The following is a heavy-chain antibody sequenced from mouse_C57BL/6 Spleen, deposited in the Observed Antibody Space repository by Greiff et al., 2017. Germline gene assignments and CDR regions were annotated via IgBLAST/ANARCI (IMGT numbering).Heavy chain of an antibody. CDR2: IRSKSNNYAT. CDR1: GFSFNTYA. V-gene: IGHV10-1*01. J-gene: IGHJ4*01. Sequence: EVMLVESGGGLVQPKGSLKLSCAASGFSFNTYAMNWVRQAPGKGLEWVARIRSKSNNYATYYADSVKDRFTISRDDSESMLYLQMNNLKTEDTAMYYCVRHHDYGSSYGAMDYWGQGTSVTVSS. CDR3: VRHHDYGSSYGAMDY. D-gene: IGHD1-1*01.